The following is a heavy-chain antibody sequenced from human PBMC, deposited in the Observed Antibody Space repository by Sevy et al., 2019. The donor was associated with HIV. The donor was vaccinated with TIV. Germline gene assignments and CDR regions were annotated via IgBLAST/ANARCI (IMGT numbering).Heavy chain of an antibody. CDR2: TYYRSKWYN. Sequence: QSQTLSLTCAISGDSVSGNSAAWNWIRQSPSRGLEWLGRTYYRSKWYNDYAVSVKSRITINPDTSKNQFSLQLNSVTPEDTAVYYCAREGGNYGRRYYFDYWGQGTLVTVSS. D-gene: IGHD4-17*01. CDR1: GDSVSGNSAA. J-gene: IGHJ4*02. V-gene: IGHV6-1*01. CDR3: AREGGNYGRRYYFDY.